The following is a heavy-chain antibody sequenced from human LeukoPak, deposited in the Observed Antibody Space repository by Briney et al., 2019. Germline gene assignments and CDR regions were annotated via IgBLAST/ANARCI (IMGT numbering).Heavy chain of an antibody. D-gene: IGHD2-2*01. Sequence: SETLSLTCTVSGGSPSSGDYYWSWIRQHPGKGLEWIGYIYYSGSTYYNPSLKSRVTISVDTSKNQFSLKLSSVTAADTAVYYCARGYCSSTSCYEDYWGQGTLVTVSS. CDR2: IYYSGST. J-gene: IGHJ4*02. CDR3: ARGYCSSTSCYEDY. V-gene: IGHV4-30-4*01. CDR1: GGSPSSGDYY.